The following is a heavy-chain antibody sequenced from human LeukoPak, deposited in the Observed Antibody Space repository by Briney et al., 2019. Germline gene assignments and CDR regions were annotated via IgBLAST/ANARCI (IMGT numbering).Heavy chain of an antibody. CDR3: VRDIVVVPAAHDY. Sequence: GGSLRLSCAASGFTLSSYSMNWVRQVPGKGLQWVSYIGTTGTIYYADSVKGRFTISRDNSKNTLYLQMNSLRAEDTAVYYCVRDIVVVPAAHDYWGQGTLVTVSS. D-gene: IGHD2-2*01. V-gene: IGHV3-48*01. J-gene: IGHJ4*02. CDR2: IGTTGTI. CDR1: GFTLSSYS.